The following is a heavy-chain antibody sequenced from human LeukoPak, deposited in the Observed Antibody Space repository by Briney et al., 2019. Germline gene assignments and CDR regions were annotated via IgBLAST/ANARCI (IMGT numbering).Heavy chain of an antibody. CDR2: IYHSGST. Sequence: SETLSLTCAVYGGSFSGYYWSWIRQPPGKGLEWIGEIYHSGSTNYNPSLKSRVTISVDKSKNQFSLKLSSVTAADTAVYYCARIGGAADYWGQGTLVTVSS. D-gene: IGHD1-26*01. V-gene: IGHV4-34*01. CDR3: ARIGGAADY. J-gene: IGHJ4*02. CDR1: GGSFSGYY.